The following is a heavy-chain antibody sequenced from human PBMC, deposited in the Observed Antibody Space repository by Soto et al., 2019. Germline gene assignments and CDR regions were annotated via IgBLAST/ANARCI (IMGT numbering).Heavy chain of an antibody. J-gene: IGHJ6*02. CDR1: GGTFSSYA. Sequence: SVKVSCKASGGTFSSYAISWVRQAPGQGLEWMGGIIPIFGTANYAQKLQGRVTITADESTSTAYMELSSLRSEDTAVYYCAREWAVAATYYSYGMDVWGQGTTVTVSS. V-gene: IGHV1-69*13. CDR2: IIPIFGTA. D-gene: IGHD6-19*01. CDR3: AREWAVAATYYSYGMDV.